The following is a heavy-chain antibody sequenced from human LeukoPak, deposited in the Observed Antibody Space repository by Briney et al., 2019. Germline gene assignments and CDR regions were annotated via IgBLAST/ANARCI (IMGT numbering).Heavy chain of an antibody. J-gene: IGHJ6*03. Sequence: SETLSLTCAVSGVSISSNNWWTGVRAPPGKGREGTGEIYHSGSSNYNQSLKRRVTISGDKSKNKLYLKMSSVSAADTAVYYCARDRVGQQLVVRKNYYYYMDVWGKGTTVTISS. D-gene: IGHD6-13*01. CDR3: ARDRVGQQLVVRKNYYYYMDV. CDR2: IYHSGSS. CDR1: GVSISSNNW. V-gene: IGHV4-4*02.